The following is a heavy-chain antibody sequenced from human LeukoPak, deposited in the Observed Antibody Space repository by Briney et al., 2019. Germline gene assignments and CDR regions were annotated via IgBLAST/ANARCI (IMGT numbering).Heavy chain of an antibody. Sequence: SPTLSLSCELFGRRRAGKECGCRWFTQSPSRGLEWLGRTYYRSKWYNDYAVSVKSRITINPDTSKNQFSLQLNYVTPQDTAVDYCAREGTDIDYWGQGTLVTVSS. CDR1: GRRRAGKECG. CDR2: TYYRSKWYN. V-gene: IGHV6-1*01. CDR3: AREGTDIDY. J-gene: IGHJ4*02. D-gene: IGHD2-8*02.